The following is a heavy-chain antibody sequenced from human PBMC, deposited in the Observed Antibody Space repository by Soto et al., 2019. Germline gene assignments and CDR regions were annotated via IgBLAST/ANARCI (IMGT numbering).Heavy chain of an antibody. CDR1: GFTFSSYA. CDR3: AKGGGNPTIFGVVITTFDY. V-gene: IGHV3-23*01. CDR2: ISGSGGST. Sequence: LRLSCAASGFTFSSYAMSWVRQAPGKGLEWVSAISGSGGSTYYADSVKGRFTISRDNSKNTLYLQMNSLRAEDTAVYYCAKGGGNPTIFGVVITTFDYWGQGTLVTVSS. J-gene: IGHJ4*02. D-gene: IGHD3-3*01.